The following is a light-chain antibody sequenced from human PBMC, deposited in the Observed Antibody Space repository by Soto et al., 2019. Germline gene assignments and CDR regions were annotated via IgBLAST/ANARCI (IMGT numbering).Light chain of an antibody. CDR2: EVS. J-gene: IGLJ2*01. CDR1: SSDVGGYNS. Sequence: QSVLTQPPSASGSPGQSVTIPCTGTSSDVGGYNSVSWYQQHPGKVPKLMIYEVSKRPSGVPDRFSGSKSVNTASLTVSGLQAEDEADYDCSSYAGSNNLVFGGGTKVTVL. CDR3: SSYAGSNNLV. V-gene: IGLV2-8*01.